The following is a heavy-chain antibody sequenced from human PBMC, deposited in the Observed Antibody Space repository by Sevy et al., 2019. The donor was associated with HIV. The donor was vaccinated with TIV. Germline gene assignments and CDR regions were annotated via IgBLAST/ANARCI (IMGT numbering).Heavy chain of an antibody. V-gene: IGHV3-23*01. CDR2: SSGSGGRT. D-gene: IGHD3-9*01. CDR1: GFIFSNYT. CDR3: AKRFPKGTYFDI. Sequence: GGSLRLSCAASGFIFSNYTMSWVRQAPGKGLEWVSVSSGSGGRTHYADSVKGRFTISRENSKNTLYLQRNSLRAEDTAVYYCAKRFPKGTYFDIWGQGTLVTVSS. J-gene: IGHJ4*02.